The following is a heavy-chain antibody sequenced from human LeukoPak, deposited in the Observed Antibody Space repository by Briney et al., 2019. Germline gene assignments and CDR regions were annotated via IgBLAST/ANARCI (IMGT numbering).Heavy chain of an antibody. Sequence: SETLSLTCTVSGGSSSSSNYYWDWIRQPPGKGLEWIGSIYYSGTTYYNPSLKSRVTVSIDTSKKQFSLKVSSVTAADTAVYYCARHGYSGFDYFDYWGQGTLVTVSS. V-gene: IGHV4-39*01. CDR1: GGSSSSSNYY. J-gene: IGHJ4*02. D-gene: IGHD5-12*01. CDR3: ARHGYSGFDYFDY. CDR2: IYYSGTT.